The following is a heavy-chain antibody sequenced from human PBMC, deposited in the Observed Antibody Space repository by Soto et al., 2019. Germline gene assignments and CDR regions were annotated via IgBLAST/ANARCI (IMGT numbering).Heavy chain of an antibody. J-gene: IGHJ1*01. V-gene: IGHV3-21*01. D-gene: IGHD2-15*01. Sequence: GGSLRLSCAASGFTFSSYVINWVRQAPGKGLEWVSSISSSSSYIYYADSVKGRFTISRDNAKKSVYLQMNSLRAEDTAVYYCVRDYCSGGSCYQTAEYFQHWGQGTLVTVSS. CDR2: ISSSSSYI. CDR3: VRDYCSGGSCYQTAEYFQH. CDR1: GFTFSSYV.